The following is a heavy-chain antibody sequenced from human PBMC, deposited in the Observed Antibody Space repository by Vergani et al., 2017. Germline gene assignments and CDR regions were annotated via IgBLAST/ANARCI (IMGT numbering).Heavy chain of an antibody. D-gene: IGHD2-15*01. CDR3: AGRIGVAGY. V-gene: IGHV3-53*01. CDR2: IYSGRSA. Sequence: VQLVESGGGVVQPGRSLRLSCAASGFTVSTTYMNWVRQAPGKGLECVSVIYSGRSAYYADSVKRRFTISRDSTKNTLYLQMNSLRAEDTAVYYCAGRIGVAGYWGQGTLVTVSS. CDR1: GFTVSTTY. J-gene: IGHJ4*02.